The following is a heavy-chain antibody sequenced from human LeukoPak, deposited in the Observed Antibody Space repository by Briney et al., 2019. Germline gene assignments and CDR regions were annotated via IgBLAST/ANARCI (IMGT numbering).Heavy chain of an antibody. J-gene: IGHJ5*02. CDR1: GFTFTTYA. V-gene: IGHV3-23*01. CDR2: IGGSGDSA. CDR3: AKDIPYSSSWYNWFDP. D-gene: IGHD6-13*01. Sequence: GGSLRLSCAASGFTFTTYAMSWVRQAPGKGLEWVSGIGGSGDSAYHADSVKGRFTISRDNSKNTLYLQMNSLRAEDTAVYYCAKDIPYSSSWYNWFDPWGQGTLVTVSS.